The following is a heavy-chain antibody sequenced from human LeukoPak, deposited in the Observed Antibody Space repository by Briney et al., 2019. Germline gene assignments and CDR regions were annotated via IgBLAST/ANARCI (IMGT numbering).Heavy chain of an antibody. V-gene: IGHV1-18*01. CDR2: ISAYNGNT. CDR1: GYTFTSYG. D-gene: IGHD2-2*01. Sequence: ASVKVSCKASGYTFTSYGISWVRQAPGQGLEWMGWISAYNGNTNYAQKLQGRVTMTTDTSTSTAYMELRSPRSDDTAVYYCARKDVKYCSSTSCYPWGAFDIWGQGTMVTVSS. CDR3: ARKDVKYCSSTSCYPWGAFDI. J-gene: IGHJ3*02.